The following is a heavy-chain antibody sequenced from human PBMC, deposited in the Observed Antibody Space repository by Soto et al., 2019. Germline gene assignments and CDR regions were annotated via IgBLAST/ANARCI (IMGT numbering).Heavy chain of an antibody. Sequence: SLRLSCSSSLFTFSSCAMCWVLNNPGKGLEWVSDIIDSGGSTYYADSVKGRFTISRDNSKSTLYLQMNSLRAEDTALYYCAKGRSYYYYYGVDVWGQGTTVTVSS. V-gene: IGHV3-23*01. CDR3: AKGRSYYYYYGVDV. CDR2: IIDSGGST. CDR1: LFTFSSCA. J-gene: IGHJ6*02.